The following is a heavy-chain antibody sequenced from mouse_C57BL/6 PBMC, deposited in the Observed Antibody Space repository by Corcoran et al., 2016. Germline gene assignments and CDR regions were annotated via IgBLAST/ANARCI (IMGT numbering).Heavy chain of an antibody. CDR1: GYTFTTYG. V-gene: IGHV9-3*01. Sequence: QIQLVQSGPELKKPGETVKISCKASGYTFTTYGMSWVKQAPGKGLKWMGWINTYSGVPTYADDFKGRFAFSLETSASTAYLQINNLKNEDTATYFCARSGDYDVAYWGQGTLVIVSA. J-gene: IGHJ3*01. CDR3: ARSGDYDVAY. CDR2: INTYSGVP. D-gene: IGHD2-4*01.